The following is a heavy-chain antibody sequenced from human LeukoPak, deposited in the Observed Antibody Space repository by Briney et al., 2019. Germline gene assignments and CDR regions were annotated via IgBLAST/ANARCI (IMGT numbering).Heavy chain of an antibody. CDR2: IYHSGSP. D-gene: IGHD1-1*01. V-gene: IGHV4-4*02. CDR1: GGSISSNNW. Sequence: SETLSLTCAVSGGSISSNNWWGWVRQPPGKGLEWIGEIYHSGSPNYNPSLKNRVTISVDKSRNHFSLNLSSVTAADTAVYYCARVNIDNWHSCDYWGQGTLVTVSS. J-gene: IGHJ4*02. CDR3: ARVNIDNWHSCDY.